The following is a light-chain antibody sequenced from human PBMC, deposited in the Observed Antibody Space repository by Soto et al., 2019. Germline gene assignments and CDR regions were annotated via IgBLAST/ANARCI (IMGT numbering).Light chain of an antibody. J-gene: IGKJ1*01. CDR1: QSVSNH. CDR3: HQSTHWPWT. V-gene: IGKV3-15*01. Sequence: IVLTQAAGTLSLSPGERATLSGIARQSVSNHFAWYQQKPGQAPRLLIYAASTRAAGVPVRFSGSGSETEFTLNISSLQSEDFALYYCHQSTHWPWTFGQGTKVDI. CDR2: AAS.